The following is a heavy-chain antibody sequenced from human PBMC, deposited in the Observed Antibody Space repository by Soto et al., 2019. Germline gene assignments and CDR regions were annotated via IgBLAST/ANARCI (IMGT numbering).Heavy chain of an antibody. CDR3: GRYLYFWRRF. J-gene: IGHJ4*02. CDR2: IYNSGST. Sequence: QVQLQESGPGLVKPSQTLSLTCTVSGDSINSGPYYWTWVRQPPGKGLEWIGYIYNSGSTKYSPSLKGRVTISVDTSKNQFSLKLNSVTAADTAVYYCGRYLYFWRRFWGQGTLVTVSS. V-gene: IGHV4-30-4*01. CDR1: GDSINSGPYY. D-gene: IGHD3-3*01.